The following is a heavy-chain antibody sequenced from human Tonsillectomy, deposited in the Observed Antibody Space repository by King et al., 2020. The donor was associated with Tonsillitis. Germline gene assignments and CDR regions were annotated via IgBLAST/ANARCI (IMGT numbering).Heavy chain of an antibody. CDR3: STLTRLLPHGAFDV. CDR1: AYSFTDHW. J-gene: IGHJ3*01. Sequence: VQLVESGAEVKKPGESLKISCQGSAYSFTDHWIGWVRQMPGKGLEWMGIIYPGDSDIKYNPSFQGQVTFSADKSISTAYLHWSSLKASDTAIYYCSTLTRLLPHGAFDVWGQGTMVTVSS. D-gene: IGHD3-22*01. V-gene: IGHV5-51*01. CDR2: IYPGDSDI.